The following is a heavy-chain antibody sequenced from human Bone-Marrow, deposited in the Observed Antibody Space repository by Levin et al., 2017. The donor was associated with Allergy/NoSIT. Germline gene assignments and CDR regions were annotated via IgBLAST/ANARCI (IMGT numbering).Heavy chain of an antibody. CDR3: AKCSGGDCYPDY. CDR1: GFTFSSYG. J-gene: IGHJ4*02. D-gene: IGHD2-21*02. CDR2: ISYDGSNK. Sequence: GGSLRLSCAASGFTFSSYGMHWVRQAPGKGLEWVAVISYDGSNKYYADSVKGRFTISRDNSKNRLYLQMNSLRAEDTAVYYCAKCSGGDCYPDYWGQGTLVTVSS. V-gene: IGHV3-30*18.